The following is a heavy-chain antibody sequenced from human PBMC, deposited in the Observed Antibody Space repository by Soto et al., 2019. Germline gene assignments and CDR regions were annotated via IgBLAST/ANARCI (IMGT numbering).Heavy chain of an antibody. CDR2: INPNSGGT. J-gene: IGHJ6*02. CDR1: GYTFTGDY. CDR3: ARELGNYGDILAASYYGMDV. V-gene: IGHV1-2*04. Sequence: ASVKVSCKASGYTFTGDYMHWVRQAPGQGLEWMGWINPNSGGTNYAQKFQGWVTMTRDTSISTAYMELSRLRSDDTAVYYCARELGNYGDILAASYYGMDVWGQGTTVTVSS. D-gene: IGHD4-17*01.